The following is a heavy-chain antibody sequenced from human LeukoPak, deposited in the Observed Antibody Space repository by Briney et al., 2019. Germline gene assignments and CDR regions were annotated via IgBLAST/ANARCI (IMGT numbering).Heavy chain of an antibody. Sequence: SEILSLTCTVSGGSISSDNYYWGWIRQPPGKGLEWIGTIYYSGSTYYNPSLKSRVTISVDTSNNQFSLKLSSVTAADTAVYYCARRYDSSWTFDYWGQGTLVTVSS. J-gene: IGHJ4*02. CDR3: ARRYDSSWTFDY. V-gene: IGHV4-39*01. CDR1: GGSISSDNYY. D-gene: IGHD6-13*01. CDR2: IYYSGST.